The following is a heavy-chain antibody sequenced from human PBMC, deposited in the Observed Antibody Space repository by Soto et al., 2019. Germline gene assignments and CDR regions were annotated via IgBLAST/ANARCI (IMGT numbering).Heavy chain of an antibody. CDR3: ARAPILVGETTYENYFDY. Sequence: GASVKVSCKASGGTLSNFVISWVRQAPGQGLEWMGGNIPIFGTANYAQKFQGRVTIIADESTGTTYMELTSLRSEDTAVYYCARAPILVGETTYENYFDYWGQGTLVTVSS. V-gene: IGHV1-69*13. CDR2: NIPIFGTA. J-gene: IGHJ4*02. D-gene: IGHD2-21*01. CDR1: GGTLSNFV.